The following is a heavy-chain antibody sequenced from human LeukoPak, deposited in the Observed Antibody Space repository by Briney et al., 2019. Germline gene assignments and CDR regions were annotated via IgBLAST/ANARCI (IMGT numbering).Heavy chain of an antibody. J-gene: IGHJ4*02. D-gene: IGHD3-3*01. CDR3: ARDQITIFGVVIMRPPDY. Sequence: SVKVSCKASGGTFSSYAISWVRQAPGQGLEWMGGIIPIFGTANYAQKFQGRVTITADKSTSTAYMELSSLRSDDTAVYYCARDQITIFGVVIMRPPDYWGQGTLVTVSS. CDR1: GGTFSSYA. V-gene: IGHV1-69*06. CDR2: IIPIFGTA.